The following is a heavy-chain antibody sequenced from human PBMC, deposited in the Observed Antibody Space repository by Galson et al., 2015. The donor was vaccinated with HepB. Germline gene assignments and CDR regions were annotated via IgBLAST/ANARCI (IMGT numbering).Heavy chain of an antibody. CDR1: GYIFTNYA. D-gene: IGHD1-14*01. CDR2: INAGNGKA. V-gene: IGHV1-3*01. Sequence: SVKVSCKASGYIFTNYAINWVRQAPGQRLEWMGWINAGNGKAKFSQRFQGRVTITSDTSATTAYMELSSLRSEDSAVYYCATGRRAGFFYSDYWGQGTLVTVSS. CDR3: ATGRRAGFFYSDY. J-gene: IGHJ4*02.